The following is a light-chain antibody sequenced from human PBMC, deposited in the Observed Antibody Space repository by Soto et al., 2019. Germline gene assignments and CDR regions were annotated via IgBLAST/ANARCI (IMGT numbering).Light chain of an antibody. CDR2: GNS. CDR3: QSYDSSLSGPVV. J-gene: IGLJ2*01. Sequence: QSVLTQPPSVSGAPGQRVTISCTGSSSNIGAGYDVHWYQQLPGTAPKLLIYGNSNRPSGVPDRFSGSKSGTSASLAITGLQAEYEAYYYCQSYDSSLSGPVVFGGGTKLTVL. CDR1: SSNIGAGYD. V-gene: IGLV1-40*01.